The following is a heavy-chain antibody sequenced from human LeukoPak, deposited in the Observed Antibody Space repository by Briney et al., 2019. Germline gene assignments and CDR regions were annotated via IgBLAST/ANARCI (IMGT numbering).Heavy chain of an antibody. CDR2: IYYTGST. J-gene: IGHJ4*02. CDR1: GGSFRGFY. CDR3: ARNLIPEQLVLNF. V-gene: IGHV4-34*11. D-gene: IGHD6-13*01. Sequence: SETLSLTCAVYGGSFRGFYWSWIRQPPGKGLEWIGYIYYTGSTNYNPSLKSRVTMSVDTSKNQFSLNLRSVTPEDTAVYYCARNLIPEQLVLNFWGQGTLVTVSS.